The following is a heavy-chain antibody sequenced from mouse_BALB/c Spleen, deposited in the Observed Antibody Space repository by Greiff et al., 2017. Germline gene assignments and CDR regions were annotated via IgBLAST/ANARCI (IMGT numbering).Heavy chain of an antibody. D-gene: IGHD2-14*01. CDR3: ARYYRYGGYAMDY. Sequence: VQLQQSGPSLVKPSQTLSLTCSVTGDSITSGYWNWIRKFPGNKLEYMGYISYSGSTYYNPSLKSRISITRDTSKNQYYLQLNSVTTEDTATYYCARYYRYGGYAMDYWGQGTSVTVSS. CDR1: GDSITSGY. V-gene: IGHV3-8*02. J-gene: IGHJ4*01. CDR2: ISYSGST.